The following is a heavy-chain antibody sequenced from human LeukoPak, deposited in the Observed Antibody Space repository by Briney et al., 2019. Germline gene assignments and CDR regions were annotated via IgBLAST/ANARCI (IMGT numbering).Heavy chain of an antibody. D-gene: IGHD3-3*01. CDR1: GFTFSRHW. J-gene: IGHJ4*03. CDR2: IKQDGSEK. CDR3: ARDEYLWSGYYPNQAFDY. Sequence: GGSLRLSCAASGFTFSRHWMTWVRQAPGKGLEWVANIKQDGSEKYYVDSVKGRFTISRDNAKNSLYLQMNSLRAEDTAVYYCARDEYLWSGYYPNQAFDYWGKGTTVTISS. V-gene: IGHV3-7*01.